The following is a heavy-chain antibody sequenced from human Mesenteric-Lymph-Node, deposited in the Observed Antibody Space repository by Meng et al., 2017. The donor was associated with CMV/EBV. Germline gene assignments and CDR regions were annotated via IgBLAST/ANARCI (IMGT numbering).Heavy chain of an antibody. CDR3: AKDRWTTVTTGQDY. CDR2: FYAGGGT. D-gene: IGHD4-11*01. Sequence: GESLKISCAASGFSVSTSYMSWVRQAPGKGLEWVAVFYAGGGTFYTVSVKGRFTISRDNSKNTLYLQMNSLRAEDTAVYYCAKDRWTTVTTGQDYWGQGTLVTVSS. CDR1: GFSVSTSY. J-gene: IGHJ4*02. V-gene: IGHV3-53*01.